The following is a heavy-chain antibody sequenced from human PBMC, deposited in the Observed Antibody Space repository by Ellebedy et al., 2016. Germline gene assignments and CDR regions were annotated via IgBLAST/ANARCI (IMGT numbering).Heavy chain of an antibody. CDR3: AKCRHINGCLLDY. CDR2: VVGSGERT. J-gene: IGHJ4*02. D-gene: IGHD6-19*01. CDR1: GFTFSSHA. V-gene: IGHV3-23*01. Sequence: GESLKISCEASGFTFSSHAMSWVRQAPGKGPEWVSAVVGSGERTFYADSVKGRFTISRDSSKNTLHLDMNSLRAEDTAIYYCAKCRHINGCLLDYWGQGTLITVSS.